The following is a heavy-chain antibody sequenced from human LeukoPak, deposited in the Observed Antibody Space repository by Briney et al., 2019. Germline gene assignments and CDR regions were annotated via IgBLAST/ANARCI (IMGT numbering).Heavy chain of an antibody. V-gene: IGHV4-59*08. Sequence: KPSETLSLTCTVSGGSISSYYWNWIRQPPGKGLEWIGSISYSGSTNYNPSLKSRVTISVDTSKNQFSLKLSSVTAADTAVYYCAREWYYYDSSGFDYWGQGTLVTVSS. J-gene: IGHJ4*02. CDR1: GGSISSYY. D-gene: IGHD3-22*01. CDR3: AREWYYYDSSGFDY. CDR2: ISYSGST.